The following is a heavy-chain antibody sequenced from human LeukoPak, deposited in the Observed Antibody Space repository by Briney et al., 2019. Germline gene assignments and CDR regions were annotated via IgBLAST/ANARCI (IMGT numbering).Heavy chain of an antibody. J-gene: IGHJ5*02. V-gene: IGHV4-39*01. D-gene: IGHD6-19*01. CDR3: ARIRWKGGWQFNWFDP. CDR2: IYYSGST. Sequence: KASETLSLTCTVSGGSISSSSYYWGWIRQPPGKGLEWIGSIYYSGSTYYNPSLKSRVTISVDTSKNQFSLKLSSVTAADTAVYYCARIRWKGGWQFNWFDPWGQGTLVTVSS. CDR1: GGSISSSSYY.